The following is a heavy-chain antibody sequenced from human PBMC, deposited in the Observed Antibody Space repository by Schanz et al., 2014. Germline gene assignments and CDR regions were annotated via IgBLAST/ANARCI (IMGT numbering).Heavy chain of an antibody. V-gene: IGHV1-2*02. Sequence: QVHLVQSGAEVHKPGASLKISCKASGYTFTNFFLHWVRQAPGQGLEWMGRINPNSGGTNYAQKFQGRVTMTRDTSISTAYMELSSLRSDDTAVYYCARELRLEYYFDYWGQGTLVTVSS. CDR3: ARELRLEYYFDY. J-gene: IGHJ4*02. D-gene: IGHD4-17*01. CDR2: INPNSGGT. CDR1: GYTFTNFF.